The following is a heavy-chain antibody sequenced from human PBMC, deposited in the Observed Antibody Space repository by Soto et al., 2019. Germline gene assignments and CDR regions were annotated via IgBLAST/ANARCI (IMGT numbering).Heavy chain of an antibody. CDR3: AKERVAGGEQPCDY. D-gene: IGHD3-10*01. Sequence: EVQLLESGGGLVQPGGSLRLSCAASGFTFSAYAMSWVRQAPGKGLEWVSAISGSGGSTYYADSVKGRFTISRDNSKNTLYLQVNSLRAEDTAVCYCAKERVAGGEQPCDYWGQGTLVTVSS. V-gene: IGHV3-23*01. CDR2: ISGSGGST. J-gene: IGHJ4*02. CDR1: GFTFSAYA.